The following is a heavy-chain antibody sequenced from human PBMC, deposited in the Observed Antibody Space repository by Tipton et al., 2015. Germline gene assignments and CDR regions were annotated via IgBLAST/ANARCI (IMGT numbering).Heavy chain of an antibody. Sequence: TLSLTCTVSGGSISSGGYYWSWIRQPPGKGLEWIGYIYYSGSATYNPSLKSRVTMSIDTSKNQFSLKLTSVTAADTAVYYCARKKRWDYYGSGSYLGPYYYYYGMDVWGQGTTVTVSS. CDR3: ARKKRWDYYGSGSYLGPYYYYYGMDV. J-gene: IGHJ6*02. CDR1: GGSISSGGYY. CDR2: IYYSGSA. D-gene: IGHD3-10*01. V-gene: IGHV4-61*08.